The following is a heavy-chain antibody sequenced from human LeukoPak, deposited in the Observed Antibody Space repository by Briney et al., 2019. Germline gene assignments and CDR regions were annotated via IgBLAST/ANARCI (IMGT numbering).Heavy chain of an antibody. D-gene: IGHD6-13*01. CDR3: ARHSSSWSTRRGVLWFDP. V-gene: IGHV3-30*02. Sequence: PGGSLRLSCAASGFTFSSYGMHWVRQAPGKGLEWVAFIRYDGSNKYYADSVKGRFTISRDNSKNTLYLQMNSLRAEDTAVYYCARHSSSWSTRRGVLWFDPWGQGTLVTVSS. J-gene: IGHJ5*02. CDR2: IRYDGSNK. CDR1: GFTFSSYG.